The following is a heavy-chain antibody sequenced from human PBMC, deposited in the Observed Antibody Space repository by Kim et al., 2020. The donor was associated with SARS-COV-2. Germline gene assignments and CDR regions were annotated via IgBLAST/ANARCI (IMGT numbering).Heavy chain of an antibody. CDR1: GFTFSHYV. D-gene: IGHD3-10*01. CDR2: MSASGDTT. J-gene: IGHJ4*02. V-gene: IGHV3-23*01. CDR3: ARRPGRGSFDY. Sequence: EGSLRLSCAASGFTFSHYVMSWVRQAPGKGLEWVSAMSASGDTTFYADSVKGRFTISRDNSKDTLYLQMNSLRVEDTALYYCARRPGRGSFDYWGQGTLVTVSS.